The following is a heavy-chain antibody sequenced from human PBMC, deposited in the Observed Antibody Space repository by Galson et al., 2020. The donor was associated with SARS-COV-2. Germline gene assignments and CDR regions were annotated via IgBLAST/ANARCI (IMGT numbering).Heavy chain of an antibody. J-gene: IGHJ4*02. CDR1: GGSLSSGGYY. CDR2: IYYSGST. CDR3: ARGLTIFGVVSNLDY. Sequence: ETSEPLSLTCTVSGGSLSSGGYYWSWLRQHPGKGLEWIGYIYYSGSTYYNPSLKSRVTISVDTSKNQFSLKLSSVTAADTAVYYCARGLTIFGVVSNLDYWGQGTLVTVSS. V-gene: IGHV4-31*03. D-gene: IGHD3-3*01.